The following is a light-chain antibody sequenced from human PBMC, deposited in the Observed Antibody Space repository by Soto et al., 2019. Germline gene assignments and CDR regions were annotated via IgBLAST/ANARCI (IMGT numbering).Light chain of an antibody. Sequence: EIVMTQSPATLSVSPGERATLSCRASQSVSSNLAWYQQKHGQAPRLLIYGASTRATGIPSRFSGSGSGTEFTLTICRLQSEDFAVYYCQQYNNWWTFGQGTKVEIK. J-gene: IGKJ1*01. CDR2: GAS. CDR3: QQYNNWWT. V-gene: IGKV3-15*01. CDR1: QSVSSN.